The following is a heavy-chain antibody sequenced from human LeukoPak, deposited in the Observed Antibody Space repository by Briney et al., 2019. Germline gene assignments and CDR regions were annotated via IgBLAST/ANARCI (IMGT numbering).Heavy chain of an antibody. CDR1: GFTFSSYA. CDR3: AKDLTGYSSGWYDY. V-gene: IGHV3-9*01. CDR2: ISWNSGSI. Sequence: GGSLRLSCAASGFTFSSYAMSWVRQAPGKGLEWVSGISWNSGSIGYADSVKGRFTISRDNAKNSLYLQMNSLRAEDTALYYCAKDLTGYSSGWYDYWGQGTLVTVSS. D-gene: IGHD6-19*01. J-gene: IGHJ4*02.